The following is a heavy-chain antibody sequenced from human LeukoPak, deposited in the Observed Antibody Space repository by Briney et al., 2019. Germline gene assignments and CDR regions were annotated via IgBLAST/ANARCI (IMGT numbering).Heavy chain of an antibody. J-gene: IGHJ4*02. D-gene: IGHD2-2*01. V-gene: IGHV3-21*04. CDR2: ISSSSSYI. Sequence: PGGSLRLSCAASGFTVSSNYMSWVRQAPGKGLEWVSSISSSSSYIYYADSVKGRFTISRDNSKNTLYLQMNSLRAEDTAVYYCAKEGCSSTSCYGSYWGQGTLVTVSS. CDR3: AKEGCSSTSCYGSY. CDR1: GFTVSSNY.